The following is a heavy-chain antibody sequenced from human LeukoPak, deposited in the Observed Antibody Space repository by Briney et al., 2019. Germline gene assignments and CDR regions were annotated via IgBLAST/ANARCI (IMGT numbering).Heavy chain of an antibody. CDR2: IIPMLGIA. CDR1: GGTFSSYA. D-gene: IGHD3-9*01. CDR3: ANSGPQAIY. V-gene: IGHV1-69*04. Sequence: ASVKVSCKASGGTFSSYAISWVRQAPGQGLEWMGRIIPMLGIANYAQKFQGRVTITADKSTSTAYMELSSLRSEDTAVYYCANSGPQAIYWGQGTLVTVSS. J-gene: IGHJ4*02.